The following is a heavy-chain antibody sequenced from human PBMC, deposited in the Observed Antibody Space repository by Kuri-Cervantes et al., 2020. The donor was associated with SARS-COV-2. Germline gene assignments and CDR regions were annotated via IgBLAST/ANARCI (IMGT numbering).Heavy chain of an antibody. CDR3: ARVDPAHRFSYGDYFDY. D-gene: IGHD4-17*01. J-gene: IGHJ4*02. V-gene: IGHV3-33*01. CDR2: IWYDGSNK. Sequence: GGSLRLSCAASGFTFSSYGMHWVRQAPGKGLEWVAVIWYDGSNKYYADSVKGRFTISRDNSKNTLYLQMNGLGAEDTAVYYCARVDPAHRFSYGDYFDYWGQGTLVTVSS. CDR1: GFTFSSYG.